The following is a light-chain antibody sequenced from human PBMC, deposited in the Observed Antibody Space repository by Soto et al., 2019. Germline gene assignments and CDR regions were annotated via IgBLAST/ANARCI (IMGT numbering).Light chain of an antibody. Sequence: DIKLSQTPSTLSASIGDRVTITCRASQSLSGWLAWYQQTPGKAPKLLISDAFSLESGVPSRFRGSGSGTEFSLTISSLQPGDSATFYCQQYASYPWTFGRGTKV. CDR3: QQYASYPWT. V-gene: IGKV1-5*01. J-gene: IGKJ1*01. CDR2: DAF. CDR1: QSLSGW.